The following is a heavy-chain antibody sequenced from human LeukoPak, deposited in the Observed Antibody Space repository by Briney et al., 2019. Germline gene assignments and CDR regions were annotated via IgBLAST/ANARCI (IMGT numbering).Heavy chain of an antibody. CDR2: IKQDGSEK. V-gene: IGHV3-7*01. CDR3: ARMARWFGQFYMDV. J-gene: IGHJ6*03. Sequence: HPGGSLRLSCAASGFTFSSYWMSWVRQAPGKGLEWVANIKQDGSEKYYVDSVKGRFTISRDNAKNSLYLQMNSLRAEDTAMYYCARMARWFGQFYMDVWDKGTSVTISS. CDR1: GFTFSSYW. D-gene: IGHD3-10*01.